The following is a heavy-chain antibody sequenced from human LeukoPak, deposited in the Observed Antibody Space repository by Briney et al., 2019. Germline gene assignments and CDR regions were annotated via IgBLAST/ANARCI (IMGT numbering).Heavy chain of an antibody. Sequence: SETLSLTCAVSGGSISSSNWWSWVRQPPGKGLEWIGEIYHSGSTNYDPSLKSRVTISVDKSKNQFSLKLSSVTAADTAVYYCARIMGRGYCSSTSCRGDWFDPWGQGTLVTVSS. V-gene: IGHV4-4*02. CDR3: ARIMGRGYCSSTSCRGDWFDP. J-gene: IGHJ5*02. CDR1: GGSISSSNW. CDR2: IYHSGST. D-gene: IGHD2-2*01.